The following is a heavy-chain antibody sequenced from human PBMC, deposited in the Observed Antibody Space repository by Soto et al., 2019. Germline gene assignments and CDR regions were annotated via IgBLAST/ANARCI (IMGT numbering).Heavy chain of an antibody. D-gene: IGHD6-13*01. CDR1: GFTFSSYS. V-gene: IGHV3-48*02. CDR2: ISSSSSTI. Sequence: GGSLRLSCAASGFTFSSYSMNWVRQAPGKGLEWVSYISSSSSTIYYADSVKGRFTISRDNAKNSLYLQMNSLRDEDTAVYYCARDPGYSSSWSPSRANYYYYYGMDVWGQGTTVTVSS. J-gene: IGHJ6*02. CDR3: ARDPGYSSSWSPSRANYYYYYGMDV.